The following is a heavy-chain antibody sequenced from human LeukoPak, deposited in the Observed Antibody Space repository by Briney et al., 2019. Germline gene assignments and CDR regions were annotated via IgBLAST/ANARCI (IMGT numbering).Heavy chain of an antibody. CDR2: IYYSGST. J-gene: IGHJ4*02. D-gene: IGHD3-22*01. V-gene: IGHV4-59*01. CDR1: GGSISSYY. Sequence: SETLSLTCTVSGGSISSYYWSWIRQPPGTGLERIGYIYYSGSTNYNPSLKSRVTISVDTSKNHFSVKVSSVTAADAAVYYCARVHDSSYCWDYWGQGTLVTVSS. CDR3: ARVHDSSYCWDY.